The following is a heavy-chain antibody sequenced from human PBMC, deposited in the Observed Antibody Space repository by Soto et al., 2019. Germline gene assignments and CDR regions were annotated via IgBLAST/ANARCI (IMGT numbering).Heavy chain of an antibody. D-gene: IGHD6-6*01. CDR1: GFTFSSYA. Sequence: GGSLRLSCAASGFTFSSYAMHWVRQAPGKGLEWVAVISYDGSNKYYADSVKGRFTISRDNSKNTLYLQMNSLRAEDTAVYYCARVRPGSSEYYYYGMDVWGQGTTVTVSS. V-gene: IGHV3-30-3*01. J-gene: IGHJ6*02. CDR2: ISYDGSNK. CDR3: ARVRPGSSEYYYYGMDV.